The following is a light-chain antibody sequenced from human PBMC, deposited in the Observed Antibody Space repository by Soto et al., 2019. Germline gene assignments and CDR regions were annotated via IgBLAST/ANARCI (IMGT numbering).Light chain of an antibody. Sequence: DIQMTKAQSSLYASVGDRVTITCRASQSISSYLNWYQQKPGKAPKLLIYAASILQSGVPSRFSGSGSGTDFTLTISSLQPEDFATYYCQQSYSTPITFGQGTRLEIK. J-gene: IGKJ5*01. CDR1: QSISSY. V-gene: IGKV1-39*01. CDR3: QQSYSTPIT. CDR2: AAS.